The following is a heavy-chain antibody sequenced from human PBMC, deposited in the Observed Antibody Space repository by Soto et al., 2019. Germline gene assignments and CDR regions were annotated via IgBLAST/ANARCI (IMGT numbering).Heavy chain of an antibody. V-gene: IGHV4-59*01. J-gene: IGHJ4*02. D-gene: IGHD5-18*01. CDR3: ARGRIQLWYPFAY. Sequence: PSETLCLTRTVSGGYISSYYWSWIRQPPGKGLEWIGYIYYSGSTNYNPSLKSRVTISVDTSKNQFSLKLSSVTAADTSVYYCARGRIQLWYPFAYWGQGTLVTVSS. CDR2: IYYSGST. CDR1: GGYISSYY.